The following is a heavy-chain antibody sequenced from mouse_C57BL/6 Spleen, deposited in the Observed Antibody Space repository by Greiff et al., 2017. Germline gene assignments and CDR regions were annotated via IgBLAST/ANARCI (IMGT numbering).Heavy chain of an antibody. CDR1: GFSLSTFGMG. D-gene: IGHD1-1*01. J-gene: IGHJ1*03. Sequence: QVTLKVSGPGILQPSQTLSLTCSFSGFSLSTFGMGVGWIRQPSGKGLEWLAHIWWDDDKYYNPALKSRLTISKDTSKNQVFLKIANVDTADTATYYCARMGLYYGSSYGYFDVWGTGTTVTVSS. CDR3: ARMGLYYGSSYGYFDV. CDR2: IWWDDDK. V-gene: IGHV8-8*01.